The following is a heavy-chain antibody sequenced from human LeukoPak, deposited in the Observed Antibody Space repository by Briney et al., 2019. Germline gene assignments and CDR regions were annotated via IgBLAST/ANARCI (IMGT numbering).Heavy chain of an antibody. J-gene: IGHJ4*02. CDR2: MNPNSGNT. V-gene: IGHV1-8*01. Sequence: ASVKVSCKASGYTFTSYDINWVRQATGQGLEWMGWMNPNSGNTGYAQKLQGRVTMTRNTSISTAYMELSSLRSEDTAVYYCARGRGVRYGGYTYYFDYWGQGTLVTVSS. CDR1: GYTFTSYD. CDR3: ARGRGVRYGGYTYYFDY. D-gene: IGHD5-12*01.